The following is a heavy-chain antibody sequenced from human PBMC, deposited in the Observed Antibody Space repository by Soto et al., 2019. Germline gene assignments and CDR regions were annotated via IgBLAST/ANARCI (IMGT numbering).Heavy chain of an antibody. CDR1: CGSIPTFY. J-gene: IGHJ6*02. Sequence: ASETLFLTRPFHCGSIPTFYWGWIPQPPGRGLEWIGYIYYSGSTNYNPSLKSRVTISVDTSNQFSLKLNSVTVADTAVYYCARHVSYGSESYYYGMDVWGQGTTVTVS. CDR3: ARHVSYGSESYYYGMDV. D-gene: IGHD3-10*01. V-gene: IGHV4-59*08. CDR2: IYYSGST.